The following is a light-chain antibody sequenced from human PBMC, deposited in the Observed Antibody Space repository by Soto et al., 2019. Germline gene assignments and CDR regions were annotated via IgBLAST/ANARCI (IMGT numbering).Light chain of an antibody. CDR3: QEYSKWPLFT. CDR1: QSVSTN. CDR2: AAS. J-gene: IGKJ3*01. Sequence: EIVVTQSPGILSVSPGDRATLSCRASQSVSTNLAWYQQTPGQARTLLIYAASTRATGIPDRFTGSESGTEFTLSLSSLQSEDFAVYYCQEYSKWPLFTFGPGTRVDTK. V-gene: IGKV3-15*01.